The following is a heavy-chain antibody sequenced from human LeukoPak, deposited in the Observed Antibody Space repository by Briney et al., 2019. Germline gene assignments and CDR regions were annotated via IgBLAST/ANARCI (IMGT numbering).Heavy chain of an antibody. Sequence: KPSETLSLTCTVSGGSIRSSYYYWGWIRQPPGKGLEWIGEINHSGSTNYNPSLKSRVTISVDTSKNQFSLKLSSVTAADTAVYYCAREDCSSTSCYRGYDYWGQGTLVTVSS. CDR1: GGSIRSSYYY. V-gene: IGHV4-39*07. D-gene: IGHD2-2*01. CDR2: INHSGST. CDR3: AREDCSSTSCYRGYDY. J-gene: IGHJ4*02.